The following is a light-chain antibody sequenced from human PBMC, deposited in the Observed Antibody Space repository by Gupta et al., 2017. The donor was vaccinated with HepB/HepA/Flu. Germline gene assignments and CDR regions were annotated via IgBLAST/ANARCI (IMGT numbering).Light chain of an antibody. Sequence: DIQMTQSPSSLSASVGDRVTITCRASQSISSYLNWYQQKPGKAPKLLIYAASRVQSGVPSRYSGSGSGTDFTLTISRRQPEDFATYYCQQWDSTPWTFGQGTKVEIK. V-gene: IGKV1-39*01. CDR1: QSISSY. CDR2: AAS. CDR3: QQWDSTPWT. J-gene: IGKJ1*01.